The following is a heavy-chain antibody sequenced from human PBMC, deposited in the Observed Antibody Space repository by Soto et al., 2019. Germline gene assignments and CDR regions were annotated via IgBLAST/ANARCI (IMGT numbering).Heavy chain of an antibody. CDR2: ISSSSSVI. CDR3: ARDLRWGSNWYYYMDV. Sequence: EVQLVESGGGLVQPGGSLRLSCATSGFILSDCAMNWVRQAPGKGLEWVSYISSSSSVIDYADSVKGRFTVSRDNAKNSLYLQMNSLRAEDTAVYYCARDLRWGSNWYYYMDVWGKGTTVTLSS. D-gene: IGHD7-27*01. V-gene: IGHV3-48*01. J-gene: IGHJ6*03. CDR1: GFILSDCA.